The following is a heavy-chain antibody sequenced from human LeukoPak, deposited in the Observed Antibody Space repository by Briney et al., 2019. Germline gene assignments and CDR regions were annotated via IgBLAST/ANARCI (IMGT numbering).Heavy chain of an antibody. Sequence: SETLSLTCAVYGGSFSGYYWSWIRQPPGKGLEWIGEINHSGSTNYNPSLKSRVTISVDTSKNQFSLKLSSVTAADTAVYYCARGFFRRHSGSLAGGAADYWGQGTLVTVSS. CDR1: GGSFSGYY. CDR3: ARGFFRRHSGSLAGGAADY. CDR2: INHSGST. D-gene: IGHD5-12*01. V-gene: IGHV4-34*01. J-gene: IGHJ4*02.